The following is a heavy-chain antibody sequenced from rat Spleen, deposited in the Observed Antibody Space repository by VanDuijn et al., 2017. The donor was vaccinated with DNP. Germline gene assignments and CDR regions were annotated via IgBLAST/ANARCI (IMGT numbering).Heavy chain of an antibody. Sequence: EVQLVESGGGLVQPGRSLKLSCAASGFTFSNYGMAWVRQAPTKGLEWVASITNSGGSTYYRDSVKGRFTISRDNAENTVYLQMNSLRSEDTATYYCAKERRDWGQGVMVTVSS. CDR1: GFTFSNYG. V-gene: IGHV5S13*01. CDR3: AKERRD. J-gene: IGHJ2*01. D-gene: IGHD1-11*01. CDR2: ITNSGGST.